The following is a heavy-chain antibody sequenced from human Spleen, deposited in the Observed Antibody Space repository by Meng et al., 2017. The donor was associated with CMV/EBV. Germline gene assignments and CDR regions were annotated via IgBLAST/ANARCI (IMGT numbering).Heavy chain of an antibody. V-gene: IGHV1-18*01. D-gene: IGHD1-26*01. J-gene: IGHJ3*01. CDR1: GYTFTYYG. CDR2: ISAYTGDT. CDR3: VRDVSAKPTVGGTPDDAFDL. Sequence: ASVKVSCKASGYTFTYYGFSWVRQAPGQGLEWMGWISAYTGDTDSIEKFQGRLTMTTDTSATTAYMELRSLRSDDTAVYYCVRDVSAKPTVGGTPDDAFDLWGQGTMVTVSS.